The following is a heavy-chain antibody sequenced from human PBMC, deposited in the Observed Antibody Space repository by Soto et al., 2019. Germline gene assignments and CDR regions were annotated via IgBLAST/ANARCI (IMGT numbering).Heavy chain of an antibody. J-gene: IGHJ4*02. Sequence: QVQLQQWGAGLLKPSETLSLTCAVYGGSFSGYYWSWIRQPPGKGLEWIGEINHSGSTNYNPSLKSRVTISVDTSKNHFSLKLSSVTAADTAVYYCASAAKYGHYLYWGQGTLVTVSS. D-gene: IGHD4-17*01. CDR2: INHSGST. V-gene: IGHV4-34*01. CDR3: ASAAKYGHYLY. CDR1: GGSFSGYY.